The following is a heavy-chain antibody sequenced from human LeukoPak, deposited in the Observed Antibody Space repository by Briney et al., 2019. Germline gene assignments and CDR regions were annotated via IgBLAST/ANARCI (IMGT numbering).Heavy chain of an antibody. V-gene: IGHV4-39*01. CDR1: GGSIYRGSYY. CDR3: ARRFAPRRNDAFDI. CDR2: IYYCWST. D-gene: IGHD3-10*01. Sequence: PSETLSHPCTVCGGSIYRGSYYSGWIRHPPGQGLGWIGTIYYCWSTCCNPSLKIRVTMSVDTSKNQFSLELSSVSASDTAVYYWARRFAPRRNDAFDIWGQGTMVTVSS. J-gene: IGHJ3*02.